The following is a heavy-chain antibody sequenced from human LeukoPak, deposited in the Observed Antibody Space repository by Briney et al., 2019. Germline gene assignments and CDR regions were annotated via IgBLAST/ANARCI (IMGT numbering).Heavy chain of an antibody. CDR2: IIPIFGTA. CDR3: ARDRYAGTTHFDAFDI. CDR1: GGTFSSYA. D-gene: IGHD1-1*01. J-gene: IGHJ3*02. Sequence: SVKVSCKASGGTFSSYAISWVRQAPGQGLEWMGGIIPIFGTANYAQKFQGRVTITADKSTSTAYMELSSLRSEDTAVYYCARDRYAGTTHFDAFDIWGQGTMVTVPS. V-gene: IGHV1-69*06.